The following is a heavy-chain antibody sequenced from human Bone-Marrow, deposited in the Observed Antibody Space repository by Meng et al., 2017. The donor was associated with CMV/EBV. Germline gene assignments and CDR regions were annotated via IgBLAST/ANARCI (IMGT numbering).Heavy chain of an antibody. CDR1: GFTFSSYA. CDR2: ISYDGSNK. J-gene: IGHJ4*03. Sequence: GGSLRLSCAASGFTFSSYAMHWVRQAPGKGLEWVAVISYDGSNKYYADSVKGRFTISRDNSKNTLYLQMNSLRAEDTAVYYCARDLEIYGDSPRGFDYWGQGTTVTVSS. CDR3: ARDLEIYGDSPRGFDY. D-gene: IGHD4-17*01. V-gene: IGHV3-30*04.